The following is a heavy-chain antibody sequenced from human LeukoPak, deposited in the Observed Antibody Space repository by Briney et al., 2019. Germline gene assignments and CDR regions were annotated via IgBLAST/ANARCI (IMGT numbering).Heavy chain of an antibody. CDR2: ISSSSSYI. CDR3: AKGEIKVVPAAFDY. D-gene: IGHD2-2*01. CDR1: GFTFSSYS. J-gene: IGHJ4*02. Sequence: GGSLRLSCAASGFTFSSYSMNWVRQAPGKGLEWVSSISSSSSYIYYADSVKGRFTISRDNSKNTLYLQMNSLRAEDTAVYYCAKGEIKVVPAAFDYWGQGTLVTVSS. V-gene: IGHV3-21*04.